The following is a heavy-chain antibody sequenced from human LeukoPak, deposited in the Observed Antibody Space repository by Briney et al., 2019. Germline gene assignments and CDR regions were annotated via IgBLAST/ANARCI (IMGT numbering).Heavy chain of an antibody. V-gene: IGHV1-2*02. J-gene: IGHJ4*02. CDR3: ARGGPYGDYAFDY. CDR1: GYTFTGYY. D-gene: IGHD4-17*01. Sequence: ASVKVSCKASGYTFTGYYMHWVRQAPGQGLERMGWINPNSGGTNYAQKFQGRVTMTRDTSISTAYMELSSLRSEDTAVYYCARGGPYGDYAFDYWGQGTLVTVSS. CDR2: INPNSGGT.